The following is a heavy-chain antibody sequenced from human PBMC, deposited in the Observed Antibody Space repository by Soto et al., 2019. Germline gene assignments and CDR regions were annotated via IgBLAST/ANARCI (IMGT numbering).Heavy chain of an antibody. D-gene: IGHD1-7*01. J-gene: IGHJ5*02. CDR2: IYYSGST. CDR1: GGSISSGGYY. Sequence: SETLSLTCTVSGGSISSGGYYWSWIRQHPGKGLEWIGYIYYSGSTYYNPSLKSRVTISVDTSKNQFSLKLSSVTAADTAVYYCARGGLYNWNSPRWFDPWGQGTLVTVSS. CDR3: ARGGLYNWNSPRWFDP. V-gene: IGHV4-31*03.